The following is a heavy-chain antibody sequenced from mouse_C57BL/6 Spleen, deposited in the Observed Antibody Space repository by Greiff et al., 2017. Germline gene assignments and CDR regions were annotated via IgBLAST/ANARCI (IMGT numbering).Heavy chain of an antibody. Sequence: QVQLKQPGAELVKPGASVKLSCKASGYTFTSYWMHWVKQRPGRGLEWIGRIDPNRGGTKYNEKFKSKATLTVDKPSSTAYMQLSSLTSEDSAVYYCARSTPWYFDVWGTGTTVTVSS. D-gene: IGHD2-1*01. J-gene: IGHJ1*03. CDR3: ARSTPWYFDV. V-gene: IGHV1-72*01. CDR2: IDPNRGGT. CDR1: GYTFTSYW.